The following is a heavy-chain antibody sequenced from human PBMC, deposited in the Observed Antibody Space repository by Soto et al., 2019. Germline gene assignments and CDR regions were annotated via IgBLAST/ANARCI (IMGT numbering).Heavy chain of an antibody. CDR2: ISSDGSNK. D-gene: IGHD5-12*01. Sequence: QVQLVESGGGVVQPGRSLRLSCAASGFTFSSYGMHWVRQAPGKGLEWVAVISSDGSNKHYGDSVEGRFTISRDNSKNTLYLQMNSLRAEDTAVYYCAKGTIGPNGYADYWGQGMLVTVSS. CDR1: GFTFSSYG. V-gene: IGHV3-30*18. J-gene: IGHJ4*02. CDR3: AKGTIGPNGYADY.